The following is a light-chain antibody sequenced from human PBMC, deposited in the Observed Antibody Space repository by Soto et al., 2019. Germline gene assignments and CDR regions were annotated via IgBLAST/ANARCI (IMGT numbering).Light chain of an antibody. V-gene: IGKV3D-20*02. CDR1: QSLSSGY. CDR3: QQYNTWPLIT. J-gene: IGKJ5*01. Sequence: EIVLTQSPGTLSLSPGERVTLSCRAIQSLSSGYLAWYQQKFGQAPRLLIYDASRRATGIPERFSGSGSGTDFTLTINRLEPEDFAVYYCQQYNTWPLITFGPGTRLEIK. CDR2: DAS.